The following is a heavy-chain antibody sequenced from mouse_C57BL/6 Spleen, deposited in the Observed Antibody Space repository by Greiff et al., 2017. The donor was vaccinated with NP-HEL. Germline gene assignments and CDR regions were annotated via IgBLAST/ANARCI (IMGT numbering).Heavy chain of an antibody. CDR3: ARGGYPFAY. V-gene: IGHV5-17*01. CDR1: GFTFSDYG. D-gene: IGHD2-2*01. CDR2: ISSGSSTI. Sequence: EVKLMESGGGLVKPEGSLKLSCAASGFTFSDYGMHWVRQAPEKGLEWVAYISSGSSTIYYADTVKGRFTISRDNAKNTLFLQMTSLRSEDTAMYYCARGGYPFAYWGQGTLVTVSA. J-gene: IGHJ3*01.